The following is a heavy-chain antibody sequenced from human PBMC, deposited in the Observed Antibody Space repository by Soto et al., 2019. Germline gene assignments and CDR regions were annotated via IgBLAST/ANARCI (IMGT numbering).Heavy chain of an antibody. CDR3: ARGWKYYDFWSGLGSPQGCFDP. CDR2: IYYSGST. CDR1: GGSISSYY. J-gene: IGHJ5*02. Sequence: SETLSLTCTVSGGSISSYYWSWIRQPPGKGLEWIGYIYYSGSTNYNPSLKSRVTISVDTSKNQFSLKLSSVTAADTAVYYCARGWKYYDFWSGLGSPQGCFDPWGQGTLVTVSS. V-gene: IGHV4-59*01. D-gene: IGHD3-3*01.